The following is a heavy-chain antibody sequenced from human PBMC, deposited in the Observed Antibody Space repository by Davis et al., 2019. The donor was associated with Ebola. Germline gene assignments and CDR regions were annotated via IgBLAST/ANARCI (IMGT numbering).Heavy chain of an antibody. CDR3: ARGSRESHGDYYYGMDV. CDR2: IIPIFGTA. D-gene: IGHD3-10*01. J-gene: IGHJ6*02. Sequence: SVKVSCKASGGTFSSYAISWVRQAPGQGLEWMGGIIPIFGTANYAQKFQGRVTITADESTSTAYMELSSLRSEDTAVYYCARGSRESHGDYYYGMDVWGQGTTVTVSS. V-gene: IGHV1-69*13. CDR1: GGTFSSYA.